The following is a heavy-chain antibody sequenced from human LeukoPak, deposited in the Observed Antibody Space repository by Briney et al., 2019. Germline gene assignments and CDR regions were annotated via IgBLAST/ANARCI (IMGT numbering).Heavy chain of an antibody. CDR3: AKDSGYYSFDY. CDR2: ISGSGGST. Sequence: GGSLRLSCAASGFTFSSYAMSWVRQAPGKGLEWVSAISGSGGSTYYADSVKGRFTISRDTSKNTVYLQMNSLRAEDTALYYCAKDSGYYSFDYWGQGTPVTVSS. V-gene: IGHV3-23*01. D-gene: IGHD3-3*01. J-gene: IGHJ4*02. CDR1: GFTFSSYA.